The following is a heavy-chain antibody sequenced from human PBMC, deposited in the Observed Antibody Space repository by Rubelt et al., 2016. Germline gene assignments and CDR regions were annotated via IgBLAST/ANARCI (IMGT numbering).Heavy chain of an antibody. CDR2: IKQDGSEK. D-gene: IGHD3-3*01. J-gene: IGHJ4*02. V-gene: IGHV3-7*01. CDR3: ARGSLRPGDF. CDR1: GFTFSTYF. Sequence: EVQLVEYGGGLVQPGGSLSLSCAASGFTFSTYFMSWVRQAPGRGLEWVANIKQDGSEKNYVDSVKGRFTISRDNAKNSLYLQMNSLRAEDTAVYYCARGSLRPGDFWGQGTLVTVSS.